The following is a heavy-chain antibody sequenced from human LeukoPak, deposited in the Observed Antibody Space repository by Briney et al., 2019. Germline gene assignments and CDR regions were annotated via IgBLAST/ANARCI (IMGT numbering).Heavy chain of an antibody. D-gene: IGHD3-22*01. V-gene: IGHV1-58*01. Sequence: GASVKVSCKASGFTSTSSAVQWVRQARGQRLEWIGWIVVGSDNTDYAQKFQERVTITRDMSTTTAYMELSSLRSEDTAVYYCAADIDYYDGSGYYKNFDYWGQGTLVTVSS. CDR1: GFTSTSSA. J-gene: IGHJ4*02. CDR3: AADIDYYDGSGYYKNFDY. CDR2: IVVGSDNT.